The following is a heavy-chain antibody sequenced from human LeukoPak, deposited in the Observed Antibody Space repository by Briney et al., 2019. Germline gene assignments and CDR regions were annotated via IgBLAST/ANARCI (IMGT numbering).Heavy chain of an antibody. V-gene: IGHV1-24*01. CDR2: FDPEDGKR. CDR1: GYTLTELS. CDR3: VTNLFDY. D-gene: IGHD1-14*01. Sequence: ASVRVSCKVSGYTLTELSMHWMRHAPGKGLEWMGGFDPEDGKRIYAQKFQGRVTVTEDTSTDTAYMEVSSLRSEDTAVYYCVTNLFDYWGQGTLVTVSS. J-gene: IGHJ4*02.